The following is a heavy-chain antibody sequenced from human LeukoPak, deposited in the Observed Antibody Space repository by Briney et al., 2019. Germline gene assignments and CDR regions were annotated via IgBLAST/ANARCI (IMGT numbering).Heavy chain of an antibody. J-gene: IGHJ4*02. D-gene: IGHD3-10*01. V-gene: IGHV4-4*02. CDR2: IYHSGST. CDR1: GGSISSSNW. CDR3: ARVASAVLWFGESSPYIDY. Sequence: SETLSLTCAVSGGSISSSNWWSWVRQPPGKGLEWIGEIYHSGSTNYNPSLKSRVTISVDKSKNQFSLKLSSVTAADTAVYYCARVASAVLWFGESSPYIDYWGQGTLVTVSS.